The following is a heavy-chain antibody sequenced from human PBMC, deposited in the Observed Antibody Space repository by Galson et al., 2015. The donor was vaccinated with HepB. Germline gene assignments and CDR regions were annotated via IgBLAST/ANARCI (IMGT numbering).Heavy chain of an antibody. Sequence: SVKVSCKASGYTFTSHAMHWVRQAPGQRLEWMGWINAGNGNTKYSQKFQGRVTITRDTSASTAYMELSSLRSEDTAVYYCAAVTMVRGVTIFDYWGQGTLVTVSS. CDR2: INAGNGNT. CDR3: AAVTMVRGVTIFDY. D-gene: IGHD3-10*01. V-gene: IGHV1-3*01. J-gene: IGHJ4*02. CDR1: GYTFTSHA.